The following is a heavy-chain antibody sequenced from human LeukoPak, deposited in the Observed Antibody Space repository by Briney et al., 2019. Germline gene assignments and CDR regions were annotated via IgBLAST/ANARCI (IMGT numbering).Heavy chain of an antibody. J-gene: IGHJ4*02. V-gene: IGHV3-21*04. CDR3: AKAQIHDILTGYYY. CDR1: GFTFSSYS. D-gene: IGHD3-9*01. Sequence: GGSLRLSCAASGFTFSSYSMNWVRQAPGKGLEWVSSISSSSSYIYYADSVKGRFTISRDNAKNSLYLQMNSLRAEDTAVYYCAKAQIHDILTGYYYWGQGTLVTVSS. CDR2: ISSSSSYI.